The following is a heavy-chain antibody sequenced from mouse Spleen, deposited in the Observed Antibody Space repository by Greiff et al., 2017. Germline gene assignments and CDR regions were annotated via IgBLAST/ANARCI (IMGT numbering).Heavy chain of an antibody. CDR2: IDPANGNT. CDR1: GFNIKDTY. D-gene: IGHD4-1*01. J-gene: IGHJ4*01. Sequence: EVKLMESGAELVKPGASVKLSCTASGFNIKDTYMHWVKQRPEQGLEWIGRIDPANGNTKYDPKFQGKATITADTSSNTAYLQLSSLTSEDTAVYYCATLTGTRAMDYWGQGTSVTVSS. CDR3: ATLTGTRAMDY. V-gene: IGHV14-3*02.